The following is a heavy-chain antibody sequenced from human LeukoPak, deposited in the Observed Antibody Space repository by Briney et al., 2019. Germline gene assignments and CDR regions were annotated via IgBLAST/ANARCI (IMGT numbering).Heavy chain of an antibody. V-gene: IGHV3-30-3*01. CDR3: ARDQGIAAYLFDY. J-gene: IGHJ4*02. CDR2: ISYDGSNK. D-gene: IGHD6-13*01. Sequence: GGSLRLSCAASGFTLSSYAMHWVRQAPGKGLEWVAVISYDGSNKYYADSVKGRFTISRDNSKNTLYLQMNSLRAEDTAVYYCARDQGIAAYLFDYWGQGTLVTVSS. CDR1: GFTLSSYA.